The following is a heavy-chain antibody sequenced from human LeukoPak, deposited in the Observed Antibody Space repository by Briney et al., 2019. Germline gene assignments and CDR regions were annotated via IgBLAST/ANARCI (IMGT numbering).Heavy chain of an antibody. J-gene: IGHJ4*02. CDR2: INPSGGST. CDR3: ERTALPRYCSGGSCYGAGGQKAFDY. CDR1: GYTFTSYY. Sequence: ASVKVSCKASGYTFTSYYMHWVRQAPGQGLEWMGIINPSGGSTSYAQKFQGRVTMTRDTSTSTVYMELSSLRSEDTAVYYCERTALPRYCSGGSCYGAGGQKAFDYWGQGTLVTVSS. D-gene: IGHD2-15*01. V-gene: IGHV1-46*01.